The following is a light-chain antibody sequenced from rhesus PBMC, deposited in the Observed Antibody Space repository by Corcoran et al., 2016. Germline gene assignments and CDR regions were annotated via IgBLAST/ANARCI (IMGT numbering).Light chain of an antibody. V-gene: IGKV3-42*01. CDR1: QSVSSS. J-gene: IGKJ4*01. Sequence: EIVMTQSPATLSLSPGERATLSCRASQSVSSSLAWPQQKPGQAPKLLIYGASSRATGIPDRFRGSWSGTEFTLTISSLEPEDVGVYYCQQDYSWPLTFGGGTKVELK. CDR2: GAS. CDR3: QQDYSWPLT.